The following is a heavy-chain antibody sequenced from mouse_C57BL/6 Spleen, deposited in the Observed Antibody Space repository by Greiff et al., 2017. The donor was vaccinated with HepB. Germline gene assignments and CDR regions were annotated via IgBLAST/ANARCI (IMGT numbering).Heavy chain of an antibody. V-gene: IGHV1-66*01. CDR3: ANDGYYDYFDY. CDR1: GYSFTSYY. Sequence: QVQLKQSGPELVKPGASVKISCKASGYSFTSYYIHWVKQRPGQGLEWIGWIYPGSGNTKYNEKFKGKATLTADTSSSTAYMQLSSLTSEDSAVYYCANDGYYDYFDYWGQGTTLTVSS. J-gene: IGHJ2*01. D-gene: IGHD2-3*01. CDR2: IYPGSGNT.